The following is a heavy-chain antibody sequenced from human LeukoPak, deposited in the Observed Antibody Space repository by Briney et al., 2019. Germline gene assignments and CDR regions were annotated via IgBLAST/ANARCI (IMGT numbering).Heavy chain of an antibody. Sequence: SETLSLTCSVSGDSLSSYYWSWIRHPPGKPLQLLGYIFYSGNLKYNPSLKSRVTMSRDTSKNQVSLKLTSVTAADTAIYYCTGHGALGYSYGSVSEYNGMDVWGQGTAVTVSS. CDR1: GDSLSSYY. J-gene: IGHJ6*02. V-gene: IGHV4-59*08. CDR3: TGHGALGYSYGSVSEYNGMDV. D-gene: IGHD5-18*01. CDR2: IFYSGNL.